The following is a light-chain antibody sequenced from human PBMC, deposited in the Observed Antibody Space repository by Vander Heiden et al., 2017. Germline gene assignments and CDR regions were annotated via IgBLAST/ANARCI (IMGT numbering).Light chain of an antibody. V-gene: IGLV3-1*01. CDR1: NLGDKY. CDR3: QAWDSSNVV. J-gene: IGLJ2*01. CDR2: QDT. Sequence: SYELTPPPSVSVSPGQTASITCSGDNLGDKYACWYQQKAGQSPVVVIYQDTKRPSGIPERFSGSNSGSTATLTISGTQAMDEADYYCQAWDSSNVVFGGGTKLTVL.